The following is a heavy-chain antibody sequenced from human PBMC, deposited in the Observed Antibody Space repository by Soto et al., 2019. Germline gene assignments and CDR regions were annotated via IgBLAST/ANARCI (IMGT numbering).Heavy chain of an antibody. J-gene: IGHJ5*02. Sequence: ASVKVSCKASGYTFTSYAMHWVRQAPGQRLEWMGWINAGNGNTKYSQKFQGRVTITRDTSASTAYMELSSLRSEDTAVYYCARDPGGSYFHNRFDPWGQGTLVTVSS. CDR2: INAGNGNT. V-gene: IGHV1-3*01. CDR1: GYTFTSYA. D-gene: IGHD1-26*01. CDR3: ARDPGGSYFHNRFDP.